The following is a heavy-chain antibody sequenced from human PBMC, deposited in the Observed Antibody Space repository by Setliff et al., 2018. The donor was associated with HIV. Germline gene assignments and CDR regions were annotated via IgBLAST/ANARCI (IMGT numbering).Heavy chain of an antibody. V-gene: IGHV4-39*01. CDR2: IYYSGAT. Sequence: SETLSLTCTVSGGSTSSSSYYWSWIRQTPDKGLEWIGIIYYSGATYYNPSLTSRVTISVDTSRNQFSLKLRSVTAADTAAYYCARLGYVSGGFYKTPGPYYFDYWGQGALVTVSS. CDR1: GGSTSSSSYY. CDR3: ARLGYVSGGFYKTPGPYYFDY. J-gene: IGHJ4*02. D-gene: IGHD3-10*01.